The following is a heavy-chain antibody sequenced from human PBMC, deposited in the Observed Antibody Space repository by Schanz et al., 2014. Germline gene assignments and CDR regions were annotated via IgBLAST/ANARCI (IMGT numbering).Heavy chain of an antibody. V-gene: IGHV3-66*01. CDR3: ARGGPAYYFDD. CDR2: IYIGGNT. J-gene: IGHJ4*02. Sequence: DVHLLESGGGLVQPGGSLRLSCTASGFPFSDYFMAWIRQPPGRGLEWVSFIYIGGNTYYADSVKGRFTISRDNSKNTVYIQMNSLRAEDTAVYYCARGGPAYYFDDWGQGTLVTVSS. CDR1: GFPFSDYF.